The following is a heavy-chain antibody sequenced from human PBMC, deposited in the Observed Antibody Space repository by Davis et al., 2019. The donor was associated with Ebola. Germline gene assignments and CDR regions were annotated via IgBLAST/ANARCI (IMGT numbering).Heavy chain of an antibody. CDR2: INHSGST. D-gene: IGHD3-3*01. CDR3: ARTIDFWSGYLDY. CDR1: GGSFSGYY. J-gene: IGHJ4*02. Sequence: MPSETLSLTCAVYGGSFSGYYWSWIRQPPGKGLEWIGEINHSGSTNYNPSLKSRVTLSVDTSKHQFSLKLDSVTAADTAIYYCARTIDFWSGYLDYWGQGISVTVSS. V-gene: IGHV4-34*01.